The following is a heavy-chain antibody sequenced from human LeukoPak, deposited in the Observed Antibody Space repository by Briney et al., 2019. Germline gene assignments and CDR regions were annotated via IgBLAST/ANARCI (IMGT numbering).Heavy chain of an antibody. V-gene: IGHV1-69*04. CDR3: ARYYYGSGSYPPEYYFDY. CDR1: GGTFSSYA. D-gene: IGHD3-10*01. J-gene: IGHJ4*02. CDR2: IIPILGIA. Sequence: SVKVSCKASGGTFSSYAISWVRQAPGQGLEWMGRIIPILGIANYAQKFQGRVTITADKSTSTAYMELSSLRSEDTAVYYCARYYYGSGSYPPEYYFDYWGQGTLVTVSS.